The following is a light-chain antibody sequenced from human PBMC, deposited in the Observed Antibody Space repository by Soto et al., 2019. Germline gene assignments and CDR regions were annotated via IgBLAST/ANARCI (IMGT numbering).Light chain of an antibody. Sequence: DIQMTQSPSSLAASLGDRVTITCRASQSISSYLNWYQQKPGKAPKLLIYAASSLQSGVPSRFSGSGSGTDFTLTISSLQPEDLANLYCQQSFSRHMYTFGQGTKVDIK. CDR1: QSISSY. CDR3: QQSFSRHMYT. J-gene: IGKJ2*01. V-gene: IGKV1-39*01. CDR2: AAS.